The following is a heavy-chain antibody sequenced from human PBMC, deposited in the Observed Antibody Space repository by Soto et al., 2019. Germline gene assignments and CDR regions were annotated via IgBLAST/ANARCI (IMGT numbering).Heavy chain of an antibody. D-gene: IGHD3-22*01. Sequence: ASVKLSCRSSGPNFGRYAMRWVRQAPGRGREWIGGIIPSAGSTSSPQKFQGRVTMTRDTSTSTVYMELSSLRSEDTSVCYCASDYHDSITRGQGALVTVSS. CDR1: GPNFGRYA. CDR2: IIPSAGST. CDR3: ASDYHDSIT. V-gene: IGHV1-46*01. J-gene: IGHJ4*02.